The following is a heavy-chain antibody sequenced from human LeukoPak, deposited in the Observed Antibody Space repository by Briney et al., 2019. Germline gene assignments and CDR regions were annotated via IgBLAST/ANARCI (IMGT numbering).Heavy chain of an antibody. Sequence: GGSLRLSCAASGFTFSSYAMNWVRQAPGKGLEWVSTISGSGDSTYYADSVKGRFTISRDNSESTLYVHMSSLRAEDTAVYYCAKQRGYTYGYPLDSWGQGTLVTVSS. J-gene: IGHJ4*02. CDR2: ISGSGDST. CDR3: AKQRGYTYGYPLDS. D-gene: IGHD5-18*01. V-gene: IGHV3-23*01. CDR1: GFTFSSYA.